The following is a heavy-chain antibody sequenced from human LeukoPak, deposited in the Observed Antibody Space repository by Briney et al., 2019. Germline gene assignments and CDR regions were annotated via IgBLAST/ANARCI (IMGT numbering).Heavy chain of an antibody. Sequence: GGSLRLSCAASRFTFSTYWMHWVRQAPGKGLVWVSRIKTDGSRTTYADSVKGRFTISRDNAKNTLYLQMNSLRAEDTAVYYCARESYFSGGSCYSGRAFDIWGQGTMVTVSP. J-gene: IGHJ3*02. CDR2: IKTDGSRT. CDR1: RFTFSTYW. D-gene: IGHD2-15*01. V-gene: IGHV3-74*01. CDR3: ARESYFSGGSCYSGRAFDI.